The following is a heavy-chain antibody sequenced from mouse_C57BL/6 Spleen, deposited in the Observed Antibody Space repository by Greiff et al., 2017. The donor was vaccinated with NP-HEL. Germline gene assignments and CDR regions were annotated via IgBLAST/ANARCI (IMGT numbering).Heavy chain of an antibody. Sequence: QVQLKESGAELVRPGASVKLSCKASGYTFTDYYINWVKQRPGQGLEWIARIYPGSGNTYYNEKFKGKATLTAEKSSSTAYMQLSSLTSEDSAVYFCARGDLLSYYFDYWGQGTTLTVSS. CDR2: IYPGSGNT. J-gene: IGHJ2*01. D-gene: IGHD2-1*01. CDR3: ARGDLLSYYFDY. V-gene: IGHV1-76*01. CDR1: GYTFTDYY.